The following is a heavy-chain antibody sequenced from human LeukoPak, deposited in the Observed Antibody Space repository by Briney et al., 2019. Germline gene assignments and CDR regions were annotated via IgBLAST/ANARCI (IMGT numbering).Heavy chain of an antibody. Sequence: PSETLSLTCTVSGGSISSGGYYWSWIRQPPGKGLEWIGYIYHSGSTYYNPSLKSRVTISVDRSKNQFSLKLSSVTAADTAVYYCAKVSGLTVDWDAFDIWGQGTMVTVSS. D-gene: IGHD4-11*01. V-gene: IGHV4-30-2*01. CDR2: IYHSGST. CDR1: GGSISSGGYY. J-gene: IGHJ3*02. CDR3: AKVSGLTVDWDAFDI.